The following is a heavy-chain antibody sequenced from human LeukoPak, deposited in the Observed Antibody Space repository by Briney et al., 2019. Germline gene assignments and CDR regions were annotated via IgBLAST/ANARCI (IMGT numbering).Heavy chain of an antibody. CDR1: GFTFSNYW. V-gene: IGHV3-7*01. Sequence: GGSLRLSYAASGFTFSNYWMSWVRQAPGKGLEWVANIKQDGSEKYYVDSVKDRFTISRDNAKNSLYLQMNSLRAEDAAVYYCTRENWYIDYWGQGNLVTVSS. CDR2: IKQDGSEK. CDR3: TRENWYIDY. J-gene: IGHJ4*02.